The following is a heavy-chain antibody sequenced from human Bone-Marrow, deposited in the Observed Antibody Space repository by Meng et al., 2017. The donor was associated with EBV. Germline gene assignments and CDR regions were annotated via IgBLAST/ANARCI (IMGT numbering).Heavy chain of an antibody. CDR2: FLPTLGAP. V-gene: IGHV1-69*01. CDR1: GGTFRKFD. D-gene: IGHD3-10*01. CDR3: ASESGRGYTPDY. Sequence: VSSADEVKKAGSSGNVSCKPLGGTFRKFDISWVRQAPGQGLAWLGGFLPTLGAPNYAQKFHGRVTITADESTSTHYMDMSSLRSEDTAVYYCASESGRGYTPDYWGQGTLVTVSS. J-gene: IGHJ4*02.